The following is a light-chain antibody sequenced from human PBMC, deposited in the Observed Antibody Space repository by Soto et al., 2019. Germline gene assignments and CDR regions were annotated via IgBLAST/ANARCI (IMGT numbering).Light chain of an antibody. CDR1: QSVSSNY. CDR2: GAS. Sequence: ENVLTQSPGTLSLSPGEGATLSCRAIQSVSSNYLAWYQQKPGQALRLLIYGASNRAGGIPDRFSGSGSGTDFTLTIGRLEPEDFAVYYCQQYGTSPLTFGQGTRWISN. J-gene: IGKJ1*01. CDR3: QQYGTSPLT. V-gene: IGKV3-20*01.